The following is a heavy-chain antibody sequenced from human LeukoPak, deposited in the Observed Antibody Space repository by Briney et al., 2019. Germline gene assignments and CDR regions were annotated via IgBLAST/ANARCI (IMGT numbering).Heavy chain of an antibody. Sequence: GGSLRLSSAAYAFTFSDYYMSWLRQAPGKGLEWVSYISSSGSTIYYADSVKGRFTISRDNAKNSLYLQMNSLRAEDTAVYYCARADSSGYLGYWGQGTLVTVSS. CDR1: AFTFSDYY. CDR2: ISSSGSTI. D-gene: IGHD3-22*01. V-gene: IGHV3-11*01. J-gene: IGHJ4*02. CDR3: ARADSSGYLGY.